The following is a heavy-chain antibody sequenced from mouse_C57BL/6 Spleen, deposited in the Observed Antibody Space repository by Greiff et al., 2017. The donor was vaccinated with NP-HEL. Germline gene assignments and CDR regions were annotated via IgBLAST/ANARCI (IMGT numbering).Heavy chain of an antibody. V-gene: IGHV5-4*01. J-gene: IGHJ4*01. CDR3: VRDGYPSFFYAMDY. Sequence: EVQLVESGGGLVKPGGSLKLSCAASGFTFSSYAMSWVRQTPEKRLEWVATISDGGSYTYYPDNVKGRFTISRDNAKNNLYLQMSHLKSEDTAMYYCVRDGYPSFFYAMDYWGQGTSVTVSS. CDR2: ISDGGSYT. CDR1: GFTFSSYA. D-gene: IGHD2-12*01.